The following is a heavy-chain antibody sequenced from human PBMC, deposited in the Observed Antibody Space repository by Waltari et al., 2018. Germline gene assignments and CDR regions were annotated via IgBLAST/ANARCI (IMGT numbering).Heavy chain of an antibody. CDR1: GYTFTAYY. D-gene: IGHD3-3*01. CDR3: ARDRSITIFGVVDSFDY. Sequence: QVQLVQSGAEVKKPGASVKVSCKASGYTFTAYYMHWVPQAPGQGLEWMGRINPNSGGTNYAQKFQGRVTMTRDTSISTAYMELSRLRSDDTAVYYCARDRSITIFGVVDSFDYWGQGTLVTVSS. V-gene: IGHV1-2*06. CDR2: INPNSGGT. J-gene: IGHJ4*02.